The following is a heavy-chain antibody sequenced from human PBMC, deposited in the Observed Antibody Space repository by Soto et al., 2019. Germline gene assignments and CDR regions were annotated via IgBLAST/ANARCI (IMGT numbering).Heavy chain of an antibody. Sequence: SETLSLTCTVSGGSFKSGSYSWGWIRQPPGKGLEWVGYVYHTGRTSYNPSLKSRVSISMETSKNQFSLNLDSVTAADTAVYFCARDFAYFDSWGQGTLVTVS. CDR1: GGSFKSGSYS. D-gene: IGHD3-3*01. CDR2: VYHTGRT. CDR3: ARDFAYFDS. V-gene: IGHV4-61*01. J-gene: IGHJ4*02.